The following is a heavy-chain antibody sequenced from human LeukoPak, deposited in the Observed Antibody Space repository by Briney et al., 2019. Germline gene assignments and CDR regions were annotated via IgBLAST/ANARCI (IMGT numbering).Heavy chain of an antibody. CDR3: ARESSGTYYLKQ. J-gene: IGHJ4*02. Sequence: GGSMRLSCAASGFTFSYSYMNWIRQAPGNGPEWVSSISSRGDSTNYADSVKGRFTISRDNAKNSLYLQMNSLRAEDTAVYYCARESSGTYYLKQWGQGTLVTAYS. D-gene: IGHD1-26*01. V-gene: IGHV3-11*05. CDR2: ISSRGDST. CDR1: GFTFSYSY.